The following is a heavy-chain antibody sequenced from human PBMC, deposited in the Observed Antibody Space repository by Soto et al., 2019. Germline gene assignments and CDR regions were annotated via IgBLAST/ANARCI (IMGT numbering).Heavy chain of an antibody. J-gene: IGHJ6*02. D-gene: IGHD3-10*01. CDR1: GYTFTSYG. CDR2: ISAYNGNT. CDR3: ARDSSPYYYGSGSPNYYGMDV. V-gene: IGHV1-18*01. Sequence: ASVKVSCKASGYTFTSYGISWVRQAPGQGLERIGWISAYNGNTNYAQKFQGWVTMTRDTSISTAYMELSRLRSDDTAVYYCARDSSPYYYGSGSPNYYGMDVWGQGTTVTVSS.